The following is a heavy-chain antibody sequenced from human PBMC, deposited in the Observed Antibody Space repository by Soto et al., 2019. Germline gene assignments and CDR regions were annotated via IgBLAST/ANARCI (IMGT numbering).Heavy chain of an antibody. Sequence: GGSLRLSCAASGFTFSSYAMHWVRQAPGKGLEWVAVISYDGSNKYYADSVKGRFTISRDNSKNTLYLQMNSLRAEDTAVYYCARDLTGVMQLYYYYYGMDVWGQGTTVTV. V-gene: IGHV3-30-3*01. J-gene: IGHJ6*02. D-gene: IGHD2-8*01. CDR3: ARDLTGVMQLYYYYYGMDV. CDR2: ISYDGSNK. CDR1: GFTFSSYA.